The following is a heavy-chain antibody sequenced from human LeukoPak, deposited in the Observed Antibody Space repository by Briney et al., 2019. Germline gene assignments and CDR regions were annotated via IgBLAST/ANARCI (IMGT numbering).Heavy chain of an antibody. CDR3: ARGAEKYYDFWSGYYTRGVDWFDP. V-gene: IGHV4-34*01. Sequence: SETLSLTCAVYGGSFSGYYWSWIRQPPGKGLEWIGEINHSGSTNYNPSLKSRVTISVDTSKNQFSLKLSSVTAADTAVYYCARGAEKYYDFWSGYYTRGVDWFDPWGQGTLVTVSS. J-gene: IGHJ5*02. CDR2: INHSGST. D-gene: IGHD3-3*01. CDR1: GGSFSGYY.